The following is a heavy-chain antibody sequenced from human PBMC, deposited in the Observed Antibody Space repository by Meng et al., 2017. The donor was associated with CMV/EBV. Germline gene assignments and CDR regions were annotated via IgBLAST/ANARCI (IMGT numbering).Heavy chain of an antibody. V-gene: IGHV1-2*02. D-gene: IGHD4-23*01. J-gene: IGHJ4*02. CDR3: ARSTHYGGNSAGFDY. Sequence: ASVKVSCKASGYTFTGYYMHWVRQAPGQGLEWMGWSNPNSGGTNYAQKFQGRVTMTRDTSISTAYMELSRLRSDDTAVYYCARSTHYGGNSAGFDYWGQGTLVTVSS. CDR1: GYTFTGYY. CDR2: SNPNSGGT.